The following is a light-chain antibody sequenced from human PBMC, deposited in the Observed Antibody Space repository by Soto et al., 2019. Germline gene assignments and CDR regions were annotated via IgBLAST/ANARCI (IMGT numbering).Light chain of an antibody. CDR2: GAS. CDR3: QQYNTWPPIT. J-gene: IGKJ5*01. Sequence: EIVLTQSPGTLSLSPWERATLSCRASQSVSNNYLAWYQQKPGQAPRLLIYGASSRATGIPARFSGSGSGTEFTLTISSLQSEDFAVYYCQQYNTWPPITFGQGTRLEI. V-gene: IGKV3-15*01. CDR1: QSVSNN.